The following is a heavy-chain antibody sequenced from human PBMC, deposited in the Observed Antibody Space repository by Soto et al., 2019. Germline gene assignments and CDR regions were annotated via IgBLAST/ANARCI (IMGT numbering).Heavy chain of an antibody. D-gene: IGHD6-6*01. J-gene: IGHJ4*02. CDR3: ARDRLHTRSSITFDY. CDR1: GYTFTTYA. V-gene: IGHV1-18*01. Sequence: QVQLVQSGAEVKKPGASVKLSCKASGYTFTTYAISWVRQAPGQGLEWMGWLRTYDGHTDYAQNLQGRVTIXXDXSXXTAYMELRSLRSDDTAVYYCARDRLHTRSSITFDYWGQGALVTVSS. CDR2: LRTYDGHT.